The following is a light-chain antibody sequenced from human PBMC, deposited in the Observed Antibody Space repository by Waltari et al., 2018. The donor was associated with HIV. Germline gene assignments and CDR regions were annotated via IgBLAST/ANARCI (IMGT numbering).Light chain of an antibody. J-gene: IGLJ2*01. CDR2: GVS. CDR1: TKDVGLYNY. Sequence: QSALTQPPSASGSPGQSVTISCTGTTKDVGLYNYASCYQQNPGEAPKLIIFGVSKRPSGVPDRFSGSKSGNTASLTVSGLQSEDEADYFCSSYAGSNTLLFGGGTKLTVL. CDR3: SSYAGSNTLL. V-gene: IGLV2-8*01.